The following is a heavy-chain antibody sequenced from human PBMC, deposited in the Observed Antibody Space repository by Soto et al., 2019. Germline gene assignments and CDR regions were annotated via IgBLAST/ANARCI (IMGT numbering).Heavy chain of an antibody. V-gene: IGHV4-39*01. CDR2: VSYSGST. D-gene: IGHD6-19*01. J-gene: IGHJ4*02. CDR3: SRIAVSGSITGFDY. CDR1: GGSISNSSYL. Sequence: SGTLSLTCTVSGGSISNSSYLWGWIRQPPGKGLQWIGSVSYSGSTYYNPSLKSRVTISADTSKTQSSLRLSSVTAADTAVYYCSRIAVSGSITGFDYWGQGALVTVSS.